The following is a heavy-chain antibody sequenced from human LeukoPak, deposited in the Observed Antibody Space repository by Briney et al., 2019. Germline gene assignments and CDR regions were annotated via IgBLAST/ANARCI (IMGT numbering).Heavy chain of an antibody. CDR1: GGSISSYD. D-gene: IGHD6-13*01. CDR3: AGYWTSIAAAGSSYMDV. J-gene: IGHJ6*03. V-gene: IGHV4-59*01. CDR2: MCYSGST. Sequence: SETLSLTCTISGGSISSYDWSWIRQPLGKGLEWIAYMCYSGSTNYNPSLKSRVTISVDTSKNQFSLKLSSVTAADTAVYYCAGYWTSIAAAGSSYMDVWGKGTTVTVSS.